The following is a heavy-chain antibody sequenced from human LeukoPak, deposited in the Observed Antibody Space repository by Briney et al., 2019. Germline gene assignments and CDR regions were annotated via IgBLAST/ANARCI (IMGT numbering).Heavy chain of an antibody. J-gene: IGHJ4*02. CDR1: GFTFSSYS. D-gene: IGHD2-8*01. CDR2: ISSSSSTI. Sequence: GGSLRLSCAASGFTFSSYSMNWVRQAPGKGLEWVSYISSSSSTIYYADSVKGRFTISRDNAKNSLYLQMNSPRAEDTAAYYCAREMVYVPFDYWGQGTLVTVSS. CDR3: AREMVYVPFDY. V-gene: IGHV3-48*04.